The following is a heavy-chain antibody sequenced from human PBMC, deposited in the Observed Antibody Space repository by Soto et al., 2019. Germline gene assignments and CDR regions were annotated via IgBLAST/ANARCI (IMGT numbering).Heavy chain of an antibody. Sequence: HPVGSLRLSCAASGFTFSSYWMHWVRQAPGKGLVWVSRIKGDGSETNYADSVKGRFTISRDNAKNTLYLQLNSLRAEDTAVYYCLRGNSGYGNFDYWGQGTRVTVSS. CDR1: GFTFSSYW. CDR3: LRGNSGYGNFDY. D-gene: IGHD5-12*01. J-gene: IGHJ4*02. CDR2: IKGDGSET. V-gene: IGHV3-74*01.